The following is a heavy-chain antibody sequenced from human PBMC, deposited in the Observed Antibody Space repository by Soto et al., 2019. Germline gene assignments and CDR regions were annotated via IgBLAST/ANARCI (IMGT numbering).Heavy chain of an antibody. CDR3: AKVGGFDP. D-gene: IGHD4-17*01. V-gene: IGHV3-23*01. CDR1: GFTFSRYA. J-gene: IGHJ5*02. CDR2: IGGDGEST. Sequence: GGSPRLSCAASGFTFSRYAMSWVRQIPGKGLECVSAIGGDGESTHYADSVKGRFTISRDNSKNTLYLQLNSLRVEDTAVYYCAKVGGFDPWGQGTLVTVSS.